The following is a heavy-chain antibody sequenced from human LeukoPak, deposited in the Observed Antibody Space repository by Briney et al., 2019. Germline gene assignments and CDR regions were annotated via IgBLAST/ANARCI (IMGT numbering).Heavy chain of an antibody. CDR3: ARDVVAAAGTWDY. J-gene: IGHJ4*02. Sequence: SETLSLTCTVSGGSISSSSYYWAWIRQPPGKGLEWIGSIYYSGNTYYKSSLKSRVTIAVDTSKNQFSLKLNSVTAADTAVYYCARDVVAAAGTWDYWGQGTLVTVSS. D-gene: IGHD6-13*01. V-gene: IGHV4-39*07. CDR2: IYYSGNT. CDR1: GGSISSSSYY.